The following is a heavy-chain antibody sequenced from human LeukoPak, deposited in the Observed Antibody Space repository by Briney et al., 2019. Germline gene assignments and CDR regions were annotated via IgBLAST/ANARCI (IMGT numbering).Heavy chain of an antibody. CDR3: ARAQYYYYYYMDV. J-gene: IGHJ6*03. Sequence: SETLSLTCAVSGVSVGRSNWWSWVRQTPGKGLEWIGEIFYSGTSNYNSSLKSRVTISIDESKNQFSLKMTSVTAADTAVYYCARAQYYYYYYMDVWGKGTAVTVSS. CDR1: GVSVGRSNW. V-gene: IGHV4-4*02. CDR2: IFYSGTS.